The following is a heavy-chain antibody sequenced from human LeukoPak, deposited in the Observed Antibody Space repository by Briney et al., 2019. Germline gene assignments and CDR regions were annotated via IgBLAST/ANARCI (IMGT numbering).Heavy chain of an antibody. J-gene: IGHJ4*02. Sequence: GGSLRLSCAASGFTFSKSWMSWARQAPGKGLECVANIKPDGTEKYYVDSVKGRFTISRDNAKKSLYLQMNSLRAEDTAVYYCASGNYFDYWGQGTLVTVSS. CDR3: ASGNYFDY. D-gene: IGHD1-26*01. V-gene: IGHV3-7*01. CDR1: GFTFSKSW. CDR2: IKPDGTEK.